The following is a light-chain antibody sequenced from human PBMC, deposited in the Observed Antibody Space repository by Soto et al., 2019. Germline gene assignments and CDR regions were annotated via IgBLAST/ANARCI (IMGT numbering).Light chain of an antibody. Sequence: DIVMTQSPLSLPVTPGEPASISCRSSQSLLHSNGYNYLDWYLQKPGQSPQLLIYLGSNRASGVPDRFGGSGSGTDFTLKISRVEAKDVGVYYCMQALQTPTFGGGTKVDIK. CDR1: QSLLHSNGYNY. J-gene: IGKJ4*01. CDR2: LGS. CDR3: MQALQTPT. V-gene: IGKV2-28*01.